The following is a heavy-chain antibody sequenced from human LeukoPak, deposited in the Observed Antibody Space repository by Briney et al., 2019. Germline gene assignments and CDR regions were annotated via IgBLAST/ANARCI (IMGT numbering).Heavy chain of an antibody. Sequence: ASVTVSCKASGYSFTGYCMHWVRQAPGQGLEWMGRICPESGGTNYAQKFQGRVTMTADTTVSTAYMELNGLKSDDTAVYYCASGLNSRSSSCWGQGTRVTVSS. V-gene: IGHV1-2*02. CDR1: GYSFTGYC. CDR2: ICPESGGT. CDR3: ASGLNSRSSSC. J-gene: IGHJ4*02. D-gene: IGHD6-13*01.